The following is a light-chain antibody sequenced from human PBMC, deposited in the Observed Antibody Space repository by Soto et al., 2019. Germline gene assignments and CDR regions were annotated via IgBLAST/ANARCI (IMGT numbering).Light chain of an antibody. J-gene: IGKJ4*01. Sequence: DIQLTQSPSFLSASVGDRVTITCRASHGISSYLASYQQKPGKAPKLLIYAASTLQSGVPSRFSGSGSGTEFTLRNSSLQPEDCANYYCQAVNSYTLTVGGGTKVEIK. CDR1: HGISSY. CDR3: QAVNSYTLT. V-gene: IGKV1-9*01. CDR2: AAS.